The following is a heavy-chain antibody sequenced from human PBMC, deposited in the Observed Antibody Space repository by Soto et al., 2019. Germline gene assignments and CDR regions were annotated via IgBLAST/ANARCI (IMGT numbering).Heavy chain of an antibody. CDR3: ARAGYSSAFGLFDY. V-gene: IGHV1-3*01. CDR2: ISVGNGNT. J-gene: IGHJ4*02. CDR1: GYAFFSYA. Sequence: ASVKVSCKASGYAFFSYAMHWVRQAPGQRLEWMGWISVGNGNTKYSQKFQGRVTLIRDTSASTAYMELNSLTSEDTAVYYCARAGYSSAFGLFDYWGQGTLVTVSS. D-gene: IGHD6-6*01.